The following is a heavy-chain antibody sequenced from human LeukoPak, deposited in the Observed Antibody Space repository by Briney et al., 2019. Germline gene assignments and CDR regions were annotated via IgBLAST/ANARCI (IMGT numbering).Heavy chain of an antibody. CDR3: AKDSESAAAGAFDY. CDR2: ISYDGSNK. J-gene: IGHJ4*02. Sequence: PGGSLRLSCAASGFTFSSYGMHWVRQAPGKGLEWVAVISYDGSNKYYADSVKGRFTISRDNSKNTLYLQMNSLRAEDTAVYYCAKDSESAAAGAFDYWGQGTLVTVSS. CDR1: GFTFSSYG. D-gene: IGHD6-13*01. V-gene: IGHV3-30*18.